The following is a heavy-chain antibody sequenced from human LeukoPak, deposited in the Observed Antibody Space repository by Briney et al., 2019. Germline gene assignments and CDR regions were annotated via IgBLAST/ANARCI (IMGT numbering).Heavy chain of an antibody. Sequence: GGSLRLSCTASGIMFSGYWMSWVRQAPGKGLEWVANIKQHGTEKYYVDSVKGRFTISRDDAKKSVYLQMNSLRAEDTAVYYCASDGGPFDHWGQGILVTVAS. D-gene: IGHD3-16*01. CDR2: IKQHGTEK. CDR3: ASDGGPFDH. V-gene: IGHV3-7*01. CDR1: GIMFSGYW. J-gene: IGHJ4*02.